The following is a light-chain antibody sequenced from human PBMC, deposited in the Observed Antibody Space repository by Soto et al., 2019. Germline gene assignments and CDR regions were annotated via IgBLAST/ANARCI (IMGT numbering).Light chain of an antibody. J-gene: IGLJ3*02. CDR1: SSDVGGYNF. Sequence: QSALTQPASVSGSPGQSITISCTGTSSDVGGYNFVSWYQQHPSKAPKLMIYEVNNRPSGVSNRFSGSKSGNTASLTISGLQAEDEADYYCSSWTSSTTQVLGGGTKLTVL. CDR3: SSWTSSTTQV. V-gene: IGLV2-14*01. CDR2: EVN.